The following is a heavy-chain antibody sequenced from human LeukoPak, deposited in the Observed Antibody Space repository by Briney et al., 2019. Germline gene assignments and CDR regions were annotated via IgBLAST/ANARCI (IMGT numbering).Heavy chain of an antibody. D-gene: IGHD3-10*01. CDR1: GSTFSSYA. CDR2: ISGSGGST. V-gene: IGHV3-23*01. J-gene: IGHJ4*02. Sequence: PGGSLRLSCAASGSTFSSYAMSWVRQAPGKGLEWVSAISGSGGSTYYADSVKGRFTISRDNSKNTLYLQMNSLRAEDTAVYYCAKGRGGSGSYYLDYDYWGQGTLVTVSS. CDR3: AKGRGGSGSYYLDYDY.